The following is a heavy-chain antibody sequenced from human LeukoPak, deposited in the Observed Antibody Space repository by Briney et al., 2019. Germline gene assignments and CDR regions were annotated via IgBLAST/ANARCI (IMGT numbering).Heavy chain of an antibody. J-gene: IGHJ4*02. D-gene: IGHD3-16*01. CDR2: INHSGST. Sequence: PSETLSLTCAVYVGSFSGYYLSWIRQPPGKGREWIGEINHSGSTNYNPSLKSRGTISVDTSKNQFYLKLSSVTAADTAVYYCAREDGGFDYWGEGTLVTVSS. CDR1: VGSFSGYY. CDR3: AREDGGFDY. V-gene: IGHV4-34*01.